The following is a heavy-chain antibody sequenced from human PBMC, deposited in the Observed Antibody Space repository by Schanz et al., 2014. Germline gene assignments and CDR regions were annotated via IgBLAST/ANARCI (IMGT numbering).Heavy chain of an antibody. Sequence: QVQLVQSGAEVMKPGSSVKVSCKASGGTFSSYTINWVRQAPGQGLEWMGIINPSGGSTSYAQKFQGRVTMTRDTSTSTVYMELSSLRSEDTAVYYCARDDEAADGCDYWGQGTLVTVSS. J-gene: IGHJ4*02. CDR3: ARDDEAADGCDY. CDR2: INPSGGST. V-gene: IGHV1-46*03. D-gene: IGHD6-13*01. CDR1: GGTFSSYT.